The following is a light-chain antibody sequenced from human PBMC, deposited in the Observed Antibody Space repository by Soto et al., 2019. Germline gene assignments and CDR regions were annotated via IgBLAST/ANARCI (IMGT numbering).Light chain of an antibody. CDR3: SSYTSSSTLGV. CDR2: EVS. Sequence: QSVLTQPASVSGSPGQSITISCTGTSSDVGGYKYVSWYQQHPDKAPKLIIFEVSNRPSGISSRFSGSKSGNTASLTISGLQAEDEADYYCSSYTSSSTLGVFGTGTKLTVL. CDR1: SSDVGGYKY. V-gene: IGLV2-14*01. J-gene: IGLJ1*01.